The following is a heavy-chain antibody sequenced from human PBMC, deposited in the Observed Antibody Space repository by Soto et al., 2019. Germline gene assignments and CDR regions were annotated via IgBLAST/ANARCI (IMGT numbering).Heavy chain of an antibody. CDR3: ARGMDVWGGYQTVGHYYYMDV. D-gene: IGHD3-3*01. CDR2: MNPNSGNT. V-gene: IGHV1-8*01. Sequence: QVQLVQSGAEVKKPGASVKVSCKASGYTFTSYDINWVRQATGQGLEWMGWMNPNSGNTGYAQKFQGRVAMTRNTSISTAYMELSSLRSEDTAVYYCARGMDVWGGYQTVGHYYYMDVWGKGTTVTVSS. J-gene: IGHJ6*03. CDR1: GYTFTSYD.